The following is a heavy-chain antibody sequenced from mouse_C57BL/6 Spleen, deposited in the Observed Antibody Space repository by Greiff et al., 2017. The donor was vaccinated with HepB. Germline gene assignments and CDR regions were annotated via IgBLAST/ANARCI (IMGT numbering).Heavy chain of an antibody. CDR2: IHPNIGST. CDR3: AGYSHYWYFDV. D-gene: IGHD2-12*01. CDR1: GYTFTSYW. J-gene: IGHJ1*03. V-gene: IGHV1-64*01. Sequence: VQLQQPGAELVKPGASVKLSCKASGYTFTSYWMHWVKQRPGQGLEWIGMIHPNIGSTNYNEKFKSKATLTVDKSSSTVYMQLSSLTSEDSAVYYCAGYSHYWYFDVWGTGTTVTVSS.